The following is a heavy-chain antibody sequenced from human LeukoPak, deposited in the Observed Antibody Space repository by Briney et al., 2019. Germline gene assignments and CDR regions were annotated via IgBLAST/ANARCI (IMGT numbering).Heavy chain of an antibody. D-gene: IGHD2-2*01. CDR3: XRXXNXXQ. J-gene: IGHJ4*02. CDR2: ISKSSALK. Sequence: SXVASGYDFSGYTFTWVRQAPGKGLEYVSSISKSSALKYYAESVRGRFTISRDNAENSLYLDMNNLGGEDTAVYFXXRXXNXXQWGQGTLVTVSS. CDR1: GYDFSGYT. V-gene: IGHV3-21*01.